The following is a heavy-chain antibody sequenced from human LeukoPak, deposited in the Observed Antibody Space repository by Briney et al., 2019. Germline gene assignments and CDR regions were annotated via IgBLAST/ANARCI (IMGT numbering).Heavy chain of an antibody. CDR3: ARDPDCSSTSCKDGAFDI. CDR1: GGSIKTSRYY. J-gene: IGHJ3*02. D-gene: IGHD2-2*01. V-gene: IGHV4-39*07. CDR2: FYYSGNT. Sequence: SETLSLPCAVSGGSIKTSRYYWGWIRQPPGKGLEWIGSFYYSGNTYYNPSLKSRVTISVDPSKNQFSLKLSSVTAADTAVYYCARDPDCSSTSCKDGAFDIWGQGTMVTVSS.